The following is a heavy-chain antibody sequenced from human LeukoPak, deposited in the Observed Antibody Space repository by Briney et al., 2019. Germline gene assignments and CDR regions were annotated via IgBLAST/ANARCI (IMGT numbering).Heavy chain of an antibody. D-gene: IGHD3-10*01. Sequence: GGSLRLSCAASGFTFSNYWMHWVRQDPGKGLVWVSFINPDGSTTNYADSVKGRFTISRDNAKNALYLQMNSLRAEDTALYYCAKEMYGSGSFPIDYWGQGTLVTVSS. CDR3: AKEMYGSGSFPIDY. CDR2: INPDGSTT. CDR1: GFTFSNYW. V-gene: IGHV3-74*01. J-gene: IGHJ4*02.